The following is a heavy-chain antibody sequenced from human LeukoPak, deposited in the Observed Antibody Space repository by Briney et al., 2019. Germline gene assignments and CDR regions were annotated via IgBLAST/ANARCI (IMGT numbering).Heavy chain of an antibody. CDR2: ISGSGGST. CDR3: AKGWAYYDWLIHYFDY. J-gene: IGHJ4*02. V-gene: IGHV3-23*01. Sequence: GGSLRLSCAASGFSFSDYTMNWVRQAPGKGLEWVAAISGSGGSTFYADSVEGRFTVSRDNSKNTLFLQMNSLRAEDTAVYYCAKGWAYYDWLIHYFDYWGQGTLVTVSS. D-gene: IGHD3-9*01. CDR1: GFSFSDYT.